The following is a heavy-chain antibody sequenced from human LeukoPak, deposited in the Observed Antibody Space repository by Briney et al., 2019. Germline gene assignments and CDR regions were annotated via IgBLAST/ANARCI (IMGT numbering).Heavy chain of an antibody. J-gene: IGHJ4*02. CDR2: ISSSGSTI. D-gene: IGHD6-19*01. CDR3: AVGYSSGWTFDY. Sequence: GGSLRLSCAASGFTFSSYEMNWVRQAPGKGLEWLSYISSSGSTIYYADSVKGRFTISRDYAKNSLYLQMNSLRAEDTAVYYCAVGYSSGWTFDYWGQGTLVTVSS. CDR1: GFTFSSYE. V-gene: IGHV3-48*03.